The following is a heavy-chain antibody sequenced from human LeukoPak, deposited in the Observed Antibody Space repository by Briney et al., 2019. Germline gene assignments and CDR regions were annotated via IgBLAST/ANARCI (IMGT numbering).Heavy chain of an antibody. V-gene: IGHV3-72*01. CDR2: PRNKANSYTT. J-gene: IGHJ4*02. CDR1: GFTFSDHY. CDR3: ARTEYCSAGRCYSDYFDS. Sequence: GGSLRLSCAASGFTFSDHYMDWVRQAPGRGLEWVGRPRNKANSYTTEYAASVNGRFTISRDDSKTSLYLQMNSLKTEDTAVYYCARTEYCSAGRCYSDYFDSWGQGTLVTVSS. D-gene: IGHD2-15*01.